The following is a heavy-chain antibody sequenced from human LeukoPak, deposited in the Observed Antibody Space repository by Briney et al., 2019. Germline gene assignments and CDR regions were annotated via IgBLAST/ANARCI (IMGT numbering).Heavy chain of an antibody. CDR1: GGSISSYY. Sequence: SETLSLTCTVCGGSISSYYWSWIRQPAGKGLEWIGRICTSGSTNYNPSVKGRVTMSGDTSKNQFSLKLSSVTAADPAGYYCSREGDNNAFDIWGQGTMVTVSS. J-gene: IGHJ3*02. V-gene: IGHV4-4*07. D-gene: IGHD3-16*01. CDR3: SREGDNNAFDI. CDR2: ICTSGST.